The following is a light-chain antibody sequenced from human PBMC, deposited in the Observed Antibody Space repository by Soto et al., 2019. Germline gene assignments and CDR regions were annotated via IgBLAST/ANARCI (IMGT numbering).Light chain of an antibody. CDR3: QQYGRSPMFT. Sequence: EIVLTQSPGTLSLSPGERATLSCRASQSVSSNYLAWYQQKPGQAPRLLIYGASRGAAGIPDRFIGSGSGTDFTLTINRLEPEEFAGYFCQQYGRSPMFTFGQGTKLEIK. J-gene: IGKJ2*01. CDR1: QSVSSNY. CDR2: GAS. V-gene: IGKV3-20*01.